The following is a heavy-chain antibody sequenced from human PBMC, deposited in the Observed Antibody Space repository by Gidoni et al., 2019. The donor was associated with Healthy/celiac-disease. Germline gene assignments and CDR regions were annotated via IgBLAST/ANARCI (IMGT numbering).Heavy chain of an antibody. CDR3: AKAGYDSSGYYYSVFDY. CDR1: GFTFDDYA. V-gene: IGHV3-9*01. J-gene: IGHJ4*02. CDR2: ISWNSGSI. Sequence: EVQLVESGGGLVQPGRSLRLSCAASGFTFDDYAMHWVRQAPGKGLEWVSGISWNSGSIGYADAVKGRFTISRDNAKNSLYLQMNSLRAEDTALYYCAKAGYDSSGYYYSVFDYWGQGTLVTVSS. D-gene: IGHD3-22*01.